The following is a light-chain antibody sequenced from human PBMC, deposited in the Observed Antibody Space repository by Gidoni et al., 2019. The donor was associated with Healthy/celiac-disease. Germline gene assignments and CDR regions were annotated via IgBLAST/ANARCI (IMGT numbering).Light chain of an antibody. CDR3: QAWDSTFVV. CDR1: QLGDKD. V-gene: IGLV3-1*01. CDR2: EDS. Sequence: SYELTQPPSMSMAQGQTASITCSGDQLGDKDACWYQQKPGQSPVLVIYEDSKRPSGISERFSGSTSGNTATLTISGTQAMYEADYYCQAWDSTFVVFGGGTKLTVL. J-gene: IGLJ2*01.